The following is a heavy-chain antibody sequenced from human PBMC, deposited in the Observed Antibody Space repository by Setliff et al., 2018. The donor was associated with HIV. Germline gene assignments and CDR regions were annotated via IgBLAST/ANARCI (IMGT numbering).Heavy chain of an antibody. D-gene: IGHD3-22*01. Sequence: SETLSLTCTVSGGSISSYYWSWIRQPPGKGLEWIGYIYTSGSTNYNPSLKSRVTISVDTSKNQFSLKLSSVTAADTAVYYCARGLSFYDPGGFDYWGQGTLVTVSS. J-gene: IGHJ4*02. CDR1: GGSISSYY. CDR2: IYTSGST. CDR3: ARGLSFYDPGGFDY. V-gene: IGHV4-4*09.